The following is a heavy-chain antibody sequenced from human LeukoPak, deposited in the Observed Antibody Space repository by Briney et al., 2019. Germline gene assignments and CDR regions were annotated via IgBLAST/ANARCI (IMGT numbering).Heavy chain of an antibody. V-gene: IGHV3-33*08. J-gene: IGHJ6*03. CDR1: GFTFSSYG. CDR2: IWYGGSNK. CDR3: ARGPQQLVPYYMDV. Sequence: GGSLRLSCAASGFTFSSYGMHWVRQAPGKGLEWVAVIWYGGSNKYYADSVKGRFTISRDNSKNTLYLQMNSLRAEDTAVYYCARGPQQLVPYYMDVWGKGTTVTVSS. D-gene: IGHD6-13*01.